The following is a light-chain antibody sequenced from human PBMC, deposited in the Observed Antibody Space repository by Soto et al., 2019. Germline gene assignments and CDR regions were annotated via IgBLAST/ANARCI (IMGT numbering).Light chain of an antibody. J-gene: IGLJ3*02. CDR2: ENN. CDR3: GTWDSSLSVEV. V-gene: IGLV1-51*02. Sequence: QAVVTQPPSVSAAPGQKVTISCSGSSSNIGNNYVSWYQQLPGTAPKLLIYENNKRPSGIPDRFSGSKSGTSATLGITGLQTGDEADYYCGTWDSSLSVEVFGGGTKLTVL. CDR1: SSNIGNNY.